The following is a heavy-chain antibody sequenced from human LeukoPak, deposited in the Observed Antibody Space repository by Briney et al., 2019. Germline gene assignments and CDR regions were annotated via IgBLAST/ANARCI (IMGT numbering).Heavy chain of an antibody. CDR1: GGSFSGYY. Sequence: SETLSLTCAVYGGSFSGYYWSWIRQPPGKGLEWIGEINHSGSTNYNPCLKSRVTISVDTSKNQFSLKLSSVTAADTAVYYCARVDTAMSLYYWGQGTLVTVSS. CDR2: INHSGST. D-gene: IGHD5-18*01. CDR3: ARVDTAMSLYY. J-gene: IGHJ4*02. V-gene: IGHV4-34*01.